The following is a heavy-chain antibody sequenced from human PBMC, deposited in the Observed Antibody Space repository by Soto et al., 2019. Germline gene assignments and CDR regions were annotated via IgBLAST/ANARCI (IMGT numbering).Heavy chain of an antibody. CDR2: VDSAGSGT. CDR1: GITFSGFW. J-gene: IGHJ4*02. Sequence: VPLVESGGGSVQPGGSLRLSCVASGITFSGFWMHWVRQVPGKGLGWVARVDSAGSGTSYADSVKGRFTISRDNAKNTLSLQMDSLRVEDTAVYYCATVFEHWGQGIPVTVSS. V-gene: IGHV3-74*01. CDR3: ATVFEH.